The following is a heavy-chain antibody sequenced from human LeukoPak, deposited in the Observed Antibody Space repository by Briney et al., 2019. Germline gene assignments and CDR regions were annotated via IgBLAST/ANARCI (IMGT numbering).Heavy chain of an antibody. CDR2: IYTSGST. CDR1: GGSISSYY. J-gene: IGHJ6*03. Sequence: SETLSLTCTVSGGSISSYYWSWLRQPAGKGLEWIGRIYTSGSTNYNPSLQSRVTMSVDTSKNQFSLKLSSVTAADTAVYYCARDYPDYYYYYMDVWGKETTVTVSS. V-gene: IGHV4-4*07. D-gene: IGHD3-16*02. CDR3: ARDYPDYYYYYMDV.